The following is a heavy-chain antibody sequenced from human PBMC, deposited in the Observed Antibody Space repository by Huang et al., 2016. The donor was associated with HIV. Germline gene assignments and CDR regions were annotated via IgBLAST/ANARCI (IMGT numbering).Heavy chain of an antibody. CDR3: ARGRRGITIFGEVNDRRYFDL. CDR2: VNYSGET. V-gene: IGHV4-34*01. J-gene: IGHJ2*01. D-gene: IGHD3-3*01. Sequence: QVQLQQWGTGLLKPSETLSLTCAVYGVPFKGYYWSWIRQSPGKGPEWIGEVNYSGETNDNPSRKSRVTISADASKNQFSLRLTSVTAADTGLYYCARGRRGITIFGEVNDRRYFDLWGRGTVVMVSS. CDR1: GVPFKGYY.